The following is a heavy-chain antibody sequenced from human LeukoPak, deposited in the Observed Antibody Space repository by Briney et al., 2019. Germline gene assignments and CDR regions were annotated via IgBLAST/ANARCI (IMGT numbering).Heavy chain of an antibody. CDR1: GYTFTSYG. Sequence: GASVKVSCKASGYTFTSYGISWVRQAPGQGLEWMGWISAYNGNTNYAQKLQGRVTMTTDTSTSTAYMEVRSLRSDDTAVYYCARDVEWFGDRHDAFDIWGQGTMVTVSS. CDR3: ARDVEWFGDRHDAFDI. D-gene: IGHD3-10*01. J-gene: IGHJ3*02. CDR2: ISAYNGNT. V-gene: IGHV1-18*01.